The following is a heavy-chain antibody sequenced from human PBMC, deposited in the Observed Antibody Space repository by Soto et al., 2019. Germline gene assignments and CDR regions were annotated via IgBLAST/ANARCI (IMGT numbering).Heavy chain of an antibody. D-gene: IGHD2-15*01. CDR1: GFTFSSYS. CDR2: ISSSSYI. V-gene: IGHV3-21*01. CDR3: ARDQGYCSGGSCFDAFDI. J-gene: IGHJ3*02. Sequence: GGSLRLSCAASGFTFSSYSMNWVRQAPGKGLEWVSSISSSSYIYYADSVKGRFTISRDNAKNSLYLQMNSLRAEDTAVYYCARDQGYCSGGSCFDAFDIWGQGTMVTVSS.